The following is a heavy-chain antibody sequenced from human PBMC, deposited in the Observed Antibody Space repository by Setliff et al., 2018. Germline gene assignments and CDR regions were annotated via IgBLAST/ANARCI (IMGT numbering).Heavy chain of an antibody. Sequence: PGGSLRLSCAASGFTFSTYSMHWVRQAPGKGLEWVSSISDSSIYIYYVDSVKGRFTISRDNAQNSLYLQMDSLRAEDTAVYYCATSPANGGHDAFNIWGQGTVVTVSS. CDR2: ISDSSIYI. CDR3: ATSPANGGHDAFNI. D-gene: IGHD6-25*01. CDR1: GFTFSTYS. J-gene: IGHJ3*02. V-gene: IGHV3-21*01.